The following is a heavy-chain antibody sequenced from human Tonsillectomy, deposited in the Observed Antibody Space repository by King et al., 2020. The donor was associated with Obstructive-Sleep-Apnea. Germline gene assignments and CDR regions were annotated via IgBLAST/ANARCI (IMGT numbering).Heavy chain of an antibody. CDR2: INHRGDT. Sequence: HVQLQQWGAGLVKPSETLSLTCAVYGGTFSGYFWNWIRQTPGKGLEWIGDINHRGDTNYNPSLKSRVTISVDPSKSQFSLTLDSVTAADTSVYYCARGRRGKGPSLAMIIAVNKPLEVWGQGTMVTVSS. D-gene: IGHD3-22*01. V-gene: IGHV4-34*01. CDR3: ARGRRGKGPSLAMIIAVNKPLEV. J-gene: IGHJ3*01. CDR1: GGTFSGYF.